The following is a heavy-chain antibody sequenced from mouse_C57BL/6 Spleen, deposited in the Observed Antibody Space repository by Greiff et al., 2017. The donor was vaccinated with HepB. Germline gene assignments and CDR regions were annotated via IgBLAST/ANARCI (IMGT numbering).Heavy chain of an antibody. D-gene: IGHD1-1*01. Sequence: VQLKQSGAELVRPGASVKLSCTASGFNIKDYYMHWVKQRPEQGLAWIGRIDPEDGDTEYAPKFQGKATMTADTSSNTAYLQLSSLTSEDTAVYYCTTSYYYGSSSYYAMDYWGQGTSVTVSS. V-gene: IGHV14-1*01. J-gene: IGHJ4*01. CDR3: TTSYYYGSSSYYAMDY. CDR2: IDPEDGDT. CDR1: GFNIKDYY.